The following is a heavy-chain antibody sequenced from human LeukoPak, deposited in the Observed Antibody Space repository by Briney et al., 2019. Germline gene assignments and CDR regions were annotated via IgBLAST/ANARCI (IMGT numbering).Heavy chain of an antibody. CDR2: IYYSGST. CDR1: GGSISSYY. J-gene: IGHJ4*02. Sequence: PSETLSLTCTVSGGSISSYYWSWIRQPPGKGLEWIGYIYYSGSTNYNPSLKSRVTISVDTSKHQFSLKLSSVTAADTAVYYCARGLYYGSGSYYYFDYWGQGTLVTVSS. CDR3: ARGLYYGSGSYYYFDY. D-gene: IGHD3-10*01. V-gene: IGHV4-59*01.